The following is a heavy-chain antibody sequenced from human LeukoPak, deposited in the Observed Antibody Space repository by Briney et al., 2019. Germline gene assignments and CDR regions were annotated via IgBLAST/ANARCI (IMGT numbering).Heavy chain of an antibody. Sequence: AGGSLRLSCAASGFTFSSYAMSWVRQAPGKGLEWVSAISGSGGSTYYADSVKGRFTISRDNSKNTLYLQMNSLRAEDTAVYYCARGKLRSLNWFVPWGQGTLVTVSS. D-gene: IGHD3-16*02. CDR3: ARGKLRSLNWFVP. CDR2: ISGSGGST. CDR1: GFTFSSYA. J-gene: IGHJ5*02. V-gene: IGHV3-23*01.